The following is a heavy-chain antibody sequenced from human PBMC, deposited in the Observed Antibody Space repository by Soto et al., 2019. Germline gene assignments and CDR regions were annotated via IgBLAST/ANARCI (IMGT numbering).Heavy chain of an antibody. V-gene: IGHV3-9*01. D-gene: IGHD2-8*01. J-gene: IGHJ4*02. CDR1: GFTFDDYA. CDR3: AKDMLMGLGYEVDY. CDR2: ISWNSGSI. Sequence: EVQLVESGGGLVQPGRSLRLSCAASGFTFDDYAMHWVRQAPGKGLEWVSGISWNSGSIGYADSVKGRFTISRDNAKNSLYLQMNSLRAEDTALYYCAKDMLMGLGYEVDYWGQGTLVTVSS.